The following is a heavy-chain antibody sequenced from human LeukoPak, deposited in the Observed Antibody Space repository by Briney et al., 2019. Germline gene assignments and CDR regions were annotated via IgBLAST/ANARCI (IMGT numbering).Heavy chain of an antibody. Sequence: SETLSLTCSVSGGSISSSTYYWGWVRQSPGKGLEWIGSINYGGSTYYNPSLKSRVTMSVDMYNNQFSLKLTTVTAADTAVYYYASGIDARSDSSDWGQGTLVTVSS. CDR1: GGSISSSTYY. D-gene: IGHD6-19*01. V-gene: IGHV4-39*01. CDR2: INYGGST. J-gene: IGHJ4*02. CDR3: ASGIDARSDSSD.